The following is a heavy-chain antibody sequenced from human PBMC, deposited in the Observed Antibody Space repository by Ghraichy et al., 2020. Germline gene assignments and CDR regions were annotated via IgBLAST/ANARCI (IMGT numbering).Heavy chain of an antibody. CDR3: ARDFNLITMIVWYFDY. CDR2: ISYDGSNK. J-gene: IGHJ4*02. V-gene: IGHV3-30*04. D-gene: IGHD3-22*01. CDR1: GFTFSSYA. Sequence: GGSLRLSCAASGFTFSSYAMHWVRQAPGKGLEWVAVISYDGSNKYYADSVKGRFTISRDNSKNTLYLQMNSLRAEDTAVYYCARDFNLITMIVWYFDYWGQGTLVTVSS.